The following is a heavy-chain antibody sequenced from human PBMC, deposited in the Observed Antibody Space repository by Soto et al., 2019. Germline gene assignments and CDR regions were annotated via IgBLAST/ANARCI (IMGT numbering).Heavy chain of an antibody. Sequence: GGSLRLSCAASGVTFSSYSMNWVRQAPGKGLEWVSYISSSSSTSYADSVKGRFTISRDNAKNTLFLQMNSLRAEDTAVYYCARDYYKYYDSSGYYRSPAYWGQGTLVTVSS. CDR2: ISSSSST. V-gene: IGHV3-21*05. J-gene: IGHJ4*02. CDR1: GVTFSSYS. CDR3: ARDYYKYYDSSGYYRSPAY. D-gene: IGHD3-22*01.